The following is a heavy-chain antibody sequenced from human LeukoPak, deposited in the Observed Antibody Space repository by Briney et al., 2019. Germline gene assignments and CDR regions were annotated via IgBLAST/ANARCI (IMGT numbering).Heavy chain of an antibody. V-gene: IGHV1-18*01. Sequence: ASEKVSCKASGYTFTSYGISWVRQAPGQGLEWMGWISAYNGNTNYAQKLQGRVTMTTDTSTSTAYMELRSLRSDDTAVYYCARQDYYDSPSHYWGQGTLVTVSS. D-gene: IGHD3-22*01. CDR1: GYTFTSYG. J-gene: IGHJ4*02. CDR2: ISAYNGNT. CDR3: ARQDYYDSPSHY.